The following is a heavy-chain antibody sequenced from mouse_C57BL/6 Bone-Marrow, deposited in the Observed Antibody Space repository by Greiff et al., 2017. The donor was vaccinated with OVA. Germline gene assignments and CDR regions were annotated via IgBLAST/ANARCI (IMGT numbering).Heavy chain of an antibody. V-gene: IGHV14-4*01. D-gene: IGHD2-4*01. CDR3: TTYYEGFAY. J-gene: IGHJ3*01. Sequence: VQLQQSGAELVRPGASVKLSCTASGFNIKDDYMHWVKQRPEQGLEWIGWIDPENGDTEYASKFQGKATITADTSSNTAYLQLSSLTSEDTAVYYCTTYYEGFAYWGQGTLVTVSA. CDR1: GFNIKDDY. CDR2: IDPENGDT.